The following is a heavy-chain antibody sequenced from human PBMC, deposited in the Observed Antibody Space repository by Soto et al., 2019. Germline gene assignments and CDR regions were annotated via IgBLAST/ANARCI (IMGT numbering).Heavy chain of an antibody. Sequence: PGGSLRLSCAASGFTFNIYGMHWVRQAPDKGLEWVALISYDGSNQYYADSVKGRFTISRDNSKNTLFLQMNSLRADDTAVYYCAKDQASGQGSFDSWGQGTVVTAPQ. J-gene: IGHJ4*02. CDR2: ISYDGSNQ. CDR3: AKDQASGQGSFDS. CDR1: GFTFNIYG. V-gene: IGHV3-30*18.